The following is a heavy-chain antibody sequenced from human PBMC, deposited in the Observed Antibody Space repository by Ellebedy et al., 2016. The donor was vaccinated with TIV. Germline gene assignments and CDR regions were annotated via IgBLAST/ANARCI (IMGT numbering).Heavy chain of an antibody. V-gene: IGHV3-30*18. D-gene: IGHD6-19*01. Sequence: GESLKISCAASGFRFSTHGMHWVRQAPGKGLEWVAVISSHGQTTYYADSVKCRFTISRDNSKDTLDLQMNSLRPEDTAVYYCTKEVAEAGRPAYLSYDHWGQGTLVTVSS. CDR3: TKEVAEAGRPAYLSYDH. J-gene: IGHJ4*02. CDR1: GFRFSTHG. CDR2: ISSHGQTT.